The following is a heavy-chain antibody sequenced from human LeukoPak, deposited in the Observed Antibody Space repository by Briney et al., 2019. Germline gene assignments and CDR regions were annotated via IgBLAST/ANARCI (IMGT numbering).Heavy chain of an antibody. J-gene: IGHJ3*02. CDR2: ISYDGSNK. CDR1: GFTFSSYA. D-gene: IGHD6-6*01. Sequence: PGGSLRLSCAASGFTFSSYAMHWVRQAPGKGLEWVAVISYDGSNKYYADSVKGRFTISRDNSKNTLYLQMNSLRAEDTAVYYCASDWGSSPTKVGAFDIWGQGTMVTVSS. V-gene: IGHV3-30-3*01. CDR3: ASDWGSSPTKVGAFDI.